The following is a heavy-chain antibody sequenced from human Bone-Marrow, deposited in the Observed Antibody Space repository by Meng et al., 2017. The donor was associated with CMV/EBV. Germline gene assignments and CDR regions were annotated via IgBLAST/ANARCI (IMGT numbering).Heavy chain of an antibody. J-gene: IGHJ6*02. D-gene: IGHD6-13*01. CDR1: GFTFSSYA. CDR3: ARDLSAAGKYGMDV. CDR2: ISYDGNHK. Sequence: GESLKISCAVPGFTFSSYAMHWVRQAPGKGLEWVALISYDGNHKYSADSVKVRFTISRDNSKSTVSLQMNSLRVEDTAVYYCARDLSAAGKYGMDVWGQGTTVTVSS. V-gene: IGHV3-30*04.